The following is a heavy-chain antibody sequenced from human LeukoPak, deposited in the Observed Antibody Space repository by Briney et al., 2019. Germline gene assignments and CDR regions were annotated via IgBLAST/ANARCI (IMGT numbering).Heavy chain of an antibody. J-gene: IGHJ6*04. CDR3: ARVCGDCYYYGMDV. V-gene: IGHV3-33*01. CDR1: GFTFSSYG. CDR2: IWYDGSNK. D-gene: IGHD2-21*01. Sequence: PGGSLRLSCAASGFTFSSYGMHWVRQAPGKGLEWVAVIWYDGSNKYYADSVKGRFTISRDNSKNTLYLQMNSLRAEDTAVYYRARVCGDCYYYGMDVWGKGTTVTVSS.